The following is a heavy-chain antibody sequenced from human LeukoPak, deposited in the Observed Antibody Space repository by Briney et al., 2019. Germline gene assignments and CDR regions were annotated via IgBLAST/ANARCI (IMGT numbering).Heavy chain of an antibody. CDR3: ARAGGYCGRISCPYYFDY. CDR1: GDTFSSYS. Sequence: GASVKVSCKASGDTFSSYSISWVRQAPGQGLEWMGGIIPMFDTSHYAQKFQGRVTMTRNTSISTAYMELSSLRSEDTAVYYCARAGGYCGRISCPYYFDYWGQGSLVAVSS. V-gene: IGHV1-69*05. D-gene: IGHD2-15*01. J-gene: IGHJ4*02. CDR2: IIPMFDTS.